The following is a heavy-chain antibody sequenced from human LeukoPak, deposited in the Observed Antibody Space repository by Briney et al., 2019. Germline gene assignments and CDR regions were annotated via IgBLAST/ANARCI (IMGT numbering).Heavy chain of an antibody. CDR3: ASPGYCSSTSCYRSGFQH. CDR2: IIPIFGTA. V-gene: IGHV1-69*01. CDR1: GGTFSSYA. Sequence: GSSVKVSCKASGGTFSSYAISWVRQAPGQGLEWMGGIIPIFGTANYAQKFQGRVTITADESTSTAYMELSSLRSEDTAVYYCASPGYCSSTSCYRSGFQHWGQGTLVTVSS. D-gene: IGHD2-2*02. J-gene: IGHJ1*01.